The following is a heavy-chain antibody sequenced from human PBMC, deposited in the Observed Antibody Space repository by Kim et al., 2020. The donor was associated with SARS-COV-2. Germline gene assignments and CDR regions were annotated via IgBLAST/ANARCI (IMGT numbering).Heavy chain of an antibody. D-gene: IGHD3-22*01. J-gene: IGHJ3*02. CDR1: GGSISSGGYY. CDR3: ARAPITMLLVVPAFDI. CDR2: IYYSART. V-gene: IGHV4-31*03. Sequence: SETLSLTCTVSGGSISSGGYYWSWIRQHPGKGLEWIGYIYYSARTYYNPSLKSRVTISLDTSKNQFSRKLSSVTAADTAVYYCARAPITMLLVVPAFDI.